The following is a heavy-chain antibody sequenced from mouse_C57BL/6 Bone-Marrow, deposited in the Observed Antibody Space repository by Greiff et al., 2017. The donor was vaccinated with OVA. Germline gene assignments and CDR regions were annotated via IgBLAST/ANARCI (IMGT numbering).Heavy chain of an antibody. J-gene: IGHJ4*01. D-gene: IGHD3-3*01. CDR3: VRPRGDYAMDY. CDR1: GFSFNTYA. Sequence: EVKLVESGGGLVQPKGSLKLSCAASGFSFNTYAMNWVRQAPGKGLEWVARIRSKSNNYATYYADSVKDRFTISRDDSESMLYLQMNNLKTEDTAMYYCVRPRGDYAMDYWGQGTSVTVSS. CDR2: IRSKSNNYAT. V-gene: IGHV10-1*01.